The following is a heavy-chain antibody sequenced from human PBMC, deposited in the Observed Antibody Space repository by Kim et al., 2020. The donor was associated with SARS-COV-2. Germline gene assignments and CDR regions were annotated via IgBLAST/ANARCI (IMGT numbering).Heavy chain of an antibody. V-gene: IGHV3-11*04. CDR3: ARSPHYDILTGYFTIDYYYGMDV. CDR1: GFTFSDYY. Sequence: GGSLRLSCAASGFTFSDYYMSWIRQAPGKGLEWVSYISSSGSTIYYADSVKGRFTISRDNAKNSPYLQMNSLRAEDTAVYYCARSPHYDILTGYFTIDYYYGMDVWGQGTTVTVSS. J-gene: IGHJ6*02. D-gene: IGHD3-9*01. CDR2: ISSSGSTI.